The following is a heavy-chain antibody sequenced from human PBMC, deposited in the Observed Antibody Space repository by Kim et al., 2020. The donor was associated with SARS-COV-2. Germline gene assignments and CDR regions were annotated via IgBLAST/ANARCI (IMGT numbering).Heavy chain of an antibody. CDR2: SEK. D-gene: IGHD5-12*01. CDR3: ARDGNGYDY. Sequence: SEKYYVDSVKGRFTISRDNDKNSLYLQMNSLRAEDTAVYYCARDGNGYDYWGQGTLVTVSS. V-gene: IGHV3-7*01. J-gene: IGHJ4*02.